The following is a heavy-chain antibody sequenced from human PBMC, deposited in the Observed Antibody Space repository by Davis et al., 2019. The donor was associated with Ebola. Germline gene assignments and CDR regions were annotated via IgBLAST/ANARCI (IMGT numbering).Heavy chain of an antibody. Sequence: ASVKVSCKASGYTFTSYGISWVRQAPGQGLEWMGWISAYNGNTNYAQKLQGRVTMTTDTSTSTAYMELRSLRSEDTAVYYCARSGGYVVSSTTAGGDYYYYYMDVWGKGITVTVSS. D-gene: IGHD2-2*01. CDR3: ARSGGYVVSSTTAGGDYYYYYMDV. CDR1: GYTFTSYG. CDR2: ISAYNGNT. V-gene: IGHV1-18*01. J-gene: IGHJ6*03.